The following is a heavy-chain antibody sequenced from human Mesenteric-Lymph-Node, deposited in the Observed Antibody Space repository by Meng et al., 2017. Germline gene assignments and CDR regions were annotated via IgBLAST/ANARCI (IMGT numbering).Heavy chain of an antibody. V-gene: IGHV1-3*01. D-gene: IGHD4/OR15-4a*01. CDR3: AWMGGYSLMDDYGLWNGFDI. CDR1: GYTFTSYA. Sequence: ASVKVSCKASGYTFTSYAMHWVRQAPGQRLEWMGWINAGNGNTKYSQKFQGRVTITRDTSASTAYMELSSLRSEDTAVYYCAWMGGYSLMDDYGLWNGFDIWGQGTMVTVSS. CDR2: INAGNGNT. J-gene: IGHJ3*02.